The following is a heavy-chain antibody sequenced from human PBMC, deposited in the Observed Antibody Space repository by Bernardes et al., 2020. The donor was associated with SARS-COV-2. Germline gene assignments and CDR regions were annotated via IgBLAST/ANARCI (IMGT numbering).Heavy chain of an antibody. J-gene: IGHJ5*02. CDR1: GFSVSTTY. CDR3: ARVLRASDSSGYYNNWFDP. D-gene: IGHD3-22*01. CDR2: IHGDGST. V-gene: IGHV3-66*02. Sequence: GGSLRLSRAASGFSVSTTYVNWVRQAPGKGLEWVSVIHGDGSTYYADSVKGRFTVSRDNAKNTLYLQMSSLRPDDTAVYYCARVLRASDSSGYYNNWFDPWGQGTLVTVSS.